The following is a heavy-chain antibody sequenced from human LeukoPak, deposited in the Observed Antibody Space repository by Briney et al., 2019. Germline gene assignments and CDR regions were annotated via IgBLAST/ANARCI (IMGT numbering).Heavy chain of an antibody. CDR3: ANQYFDY. CDR2: FSSSGGNT. CDR1: GFSFSSYG. V-gene: IGHV3-23*01. J-gene: IGHJ4*02. Sequence: PGGSLRPSCTASGFSFSSYGMNWVRQAPGKGLEWVSTFSSSGGNTYYADSVKGRFTSSRDNSKNTVYLQMNSLRAEDTAVYYCANQYFDYWGQGTLVTVSS.